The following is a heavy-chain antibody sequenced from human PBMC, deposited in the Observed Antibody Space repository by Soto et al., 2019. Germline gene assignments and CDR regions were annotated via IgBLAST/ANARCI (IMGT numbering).Heavy chain of an antibody. CDR2: IYYSGTT. D-gene: IGHD4-17*01. CDR1: GGSISSGGYS. V-gene: IGHV4-30-4*07. CDR3: ATMGTPVTGLYYFDY. Sequence: TLSLTCAVSGGSISSGGYSWYWIRQPPGKGLEWIGYIYYSGTTHYSASLRSRVSISVDTSKNQFSLDLSSVTAADTAVYYCATMGTPVTGLYYFDYWGQGTLVTVS. J-gene: IGHJ4*02.